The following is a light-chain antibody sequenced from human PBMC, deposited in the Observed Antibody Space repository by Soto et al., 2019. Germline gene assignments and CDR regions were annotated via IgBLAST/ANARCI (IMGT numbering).Light chain of an antibody. CDR3: CSYAGSSTVV. V-gene: IGLV2-23*01. J-gene: IGLJ2*01. CDR1: SSDVGSYNF. Sequence: QSALTQPAYVSGSPGQSITISCTGTSSDVGSYNFVSWYQQYPGRAPKLMIYEGSKRPSGVSYRFSGSKSGNTASLTISGLQAEDEADYYCCSYAGSSTVVIGGGTKLTVL. CDR2: EGS.